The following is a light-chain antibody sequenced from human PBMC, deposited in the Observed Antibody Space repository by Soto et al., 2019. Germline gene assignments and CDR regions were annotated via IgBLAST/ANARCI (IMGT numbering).Light chain of an antibody. V-gene: IGKV3-20*01. CDR1: QSVSSIY. Sequence: EIVLTQSPGTLSLSPGERATLSCRASQSVSSIYLAWYQQKPGQAPRRLIYGASSRPTGIPDRFSGSGSGTDFTLTISRLETEDFAVDYCQQYGSSALTFGGGTKVEIK. CDR2: GAS. CDR3: QQYGSSALT. J-gene: IGKJ4*01.